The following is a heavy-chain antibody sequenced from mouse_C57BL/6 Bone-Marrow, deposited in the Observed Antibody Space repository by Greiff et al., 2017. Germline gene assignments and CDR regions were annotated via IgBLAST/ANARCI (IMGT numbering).Heavy chain of an antibody. D-gene: IGHD1-1*01. J-gene: IGHJ2*01. CDR1: GFTFNTYA. CDR2: LRSKSSNYAT. Sequence: DVMLVESGGGLVQPKGSLKLSCAASGFTFNTYAMHWVRQAPGKGLAWVARLRSKSSNYATYYADSVKDRFTISRDDSQSMLYLQMNNLKTEDTAMYYCVRGGDYYGSSYGDYWGQGTTLTVSS. V-gene: IGHV10-3*01. CDR3: VRGGDYYGSSYGDY.